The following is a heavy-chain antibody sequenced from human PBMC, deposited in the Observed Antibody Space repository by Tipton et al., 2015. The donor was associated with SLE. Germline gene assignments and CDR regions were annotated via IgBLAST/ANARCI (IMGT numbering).Heavy chain of an antibody. CDR2: ISSSSSTI. J-gene: IGHJ4*02. CDR3: ASGFSGSLGGY. D-gene: IGHD1-26*01. CDR1: GFTFSSYS. V-gene: IGHV3-48*01. Sequence: SLRLSCAASGFTFSSYSMNWVRQAPGKGLEWVSYISSSSSTIYYADSVKGRFTISRDNSKNTLYLQMNSLRAEDTAVYYCASGFSGSLGGYWGQGTLVTVSS.